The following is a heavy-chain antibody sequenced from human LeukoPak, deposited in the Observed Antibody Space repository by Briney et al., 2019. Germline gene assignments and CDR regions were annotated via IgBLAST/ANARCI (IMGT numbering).Heavy chain of an antibody. Sequence: NPSETLSLTCTVSGGSISSGGYYWSWIRQPPGKGLEWIGEINHSGSTNYNPSLKSRVTISVDTSKNQFSLKLSSVAAADTAVYYCARARVIVYLRYFDYWGQGTLVTVSS. V-gene: IGHV4-39*07. CDR1: GGSISSGGYY. D-gene: IGHD3-22*01. J-gene: IGHJ4*02. CDR3: ARARVIVYLRYFDY. CDR2: INHSGST.